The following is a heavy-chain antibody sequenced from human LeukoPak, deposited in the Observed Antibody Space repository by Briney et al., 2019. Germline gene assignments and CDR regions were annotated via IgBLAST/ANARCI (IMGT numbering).Heavy chain of an antibody. Sequence: GGSLRLSCAASGFPFSSYAMSWVRQAPGKGLEWVSGISGSGGSTYYADSLKGRFTISRDNSKNTLYLQMNSLRAEDTAVYYCAKIQQLGYYFDYWGQGTLVTVSS. CDR1: GFPFSSYA. CDR2: ISGSGGST. J-gene: IGHJ4*02. CDR3: AKIQQLGYYFDY. D-gene: IGHD6-13*01. V-gene: IGHV3-23*01.